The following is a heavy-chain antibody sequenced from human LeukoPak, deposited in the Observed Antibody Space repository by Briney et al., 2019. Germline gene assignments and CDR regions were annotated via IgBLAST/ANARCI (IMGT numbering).Heavy chain of an antibody. V-gene: IGHV1-46*01. CDR1: GYTFTSYY. D-gene: IGHD3-22*01. Sequence: AASVKISCKASGYTFTSYYMHWVRQAPGQGLEWMGIINPSGGSTSYAQKFQGRVTMTRDTSTSTVYMELSSLRSEDTAVYYCAREPSYYYDSSGYGFDYWGQGTLVTVSS. J-gene: IGHJ4*02. CDR3: AREPSYYYDSSGYGFDY. CDR2: INPSGGST.